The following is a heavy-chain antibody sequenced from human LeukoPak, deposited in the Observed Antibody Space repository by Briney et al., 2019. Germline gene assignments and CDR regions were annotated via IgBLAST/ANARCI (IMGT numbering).Heavy chain of an antibody. CDR3: ARGNNPIASLDY. J-gene: IGHJ4*02. D-gene: IGHD1/OR15-1a*01. V-gene: IGHV4-4*07. CDR2: IYTSGST. Sequence: EPSETLSLTYTLSGGSISSYYWSWIRHPAGKGLEWMGRIYTSGSTNYNPSLKSRISISVDTSKNQLFLKLRSVNAADTAVYYCARGNNPIASLDYWDQGTLVTVSS. CDR1: GGSISSYY.